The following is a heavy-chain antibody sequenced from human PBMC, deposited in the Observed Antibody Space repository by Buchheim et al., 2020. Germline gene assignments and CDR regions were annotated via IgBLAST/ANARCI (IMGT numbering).Heavy chain of an antibody. J-gene: IGHJ4*02. V-gene: IGHV5-51*01. CDR1: GYSFTNSW. CDR3: AKYGGADFSNSWYLLQY. Sequence: EVQLVQSGAEVKKPGESLKISCKASGYSFTNSWIAWVRQMPGKGLEFMGIIYPGDSETRYSPSFQGQVTISADKSVSTAYLQWSSLKASDTAMYYCAKYGGADFSNSWYLLQYWGQGT. CDR2: IYPGDSET. D-gene: IGHD6-13*01.